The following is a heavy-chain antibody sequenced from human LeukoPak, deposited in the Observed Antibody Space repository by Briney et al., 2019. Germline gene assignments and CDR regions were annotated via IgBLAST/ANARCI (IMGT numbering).Heavy chain of an antibody. CDR2: IYPGDSDT. CDR3: ARRDYYDSSGYYFDY. V-gene: IGHV5-51*01. CDR1: GYSFTSYW. J-gene: IGHJ4*02. Sequence: GESLKISCKGSGYSFTSYWLGWVRQMPGKGLEWMGIIYPGDSDTRYSPSFQGQVTISADKSISTAYLQWSSLKASDTAMYYCARRDYYDSSGYYFDYWGQGTLVTVSS. D-gene: IGHD3-22*01.